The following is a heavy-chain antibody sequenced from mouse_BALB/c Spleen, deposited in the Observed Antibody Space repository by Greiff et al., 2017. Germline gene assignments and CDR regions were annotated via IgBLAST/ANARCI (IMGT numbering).Heavy chain of an antibody. V-gene: IGHV6-6*02. D-gene: IGHD2-1*01. J-gene: IGHJ2*01. CDR3: TRGGNYGYFDY. Sequence: EVKLEESGGGLVQPGGSMKLSCVASGFTFSNYWMNWVRQSPEKGLEWVAEIRLKSNNYATHYAESVKGRFTISRDDSKSSVYLQMNNLRAEDTGIYYCTRGGNYGYFDYWGQGTTLTVSS. CDR1: GFTFSNYW. CDR2: IRLKSNNYAT.